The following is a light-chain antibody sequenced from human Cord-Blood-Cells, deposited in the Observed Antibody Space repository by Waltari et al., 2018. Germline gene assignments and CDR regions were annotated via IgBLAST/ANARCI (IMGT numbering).Light chain of an antibody. Sequence: QSALTQPASVSGSPGQSITISCTPTSSDDGRYNLVFWYQPHPGKDPKLLIYEGSKRPSGVYNRFSGAKSCNTASLTSSGGRAEDEADYYCCSYAGSGTFWVFGGGTKLTVL. CDR3: CSYAGSGTFWV. CDR2: EGS. J-gene: IGLJ3*02. V-gene: IGLV2-23*03. CDR1: SSDDGRYNL.